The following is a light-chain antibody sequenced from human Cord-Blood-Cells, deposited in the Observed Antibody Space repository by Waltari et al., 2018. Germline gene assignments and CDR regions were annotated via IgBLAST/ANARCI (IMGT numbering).Light chain of an antibody. CDR2: WVS. Sequence: DIVMTQSPDSLAVSLGERATINCKSSQSVLDSSINKNYLAWYQQKPGQHPKLLIYWVSTREAGVPDLFSGSGSGTDFTLTISSLQAEDVAVYYCQQYYSTLTFGGGTKVEIK. CDR1: QSVLDSSINKNY. J-gene: IGKJ4*01. CDR3: QQYYSTLT. V-gene: IGKV4-1*01.